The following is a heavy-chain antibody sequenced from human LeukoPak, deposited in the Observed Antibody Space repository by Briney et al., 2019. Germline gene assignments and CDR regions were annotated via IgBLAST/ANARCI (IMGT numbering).Heavy chain of an antibody. J-gene: IGHJ5*02. V-gene: IGHV3-23*01. D-gene: IGHD6-19*01. Sequence: GGSLRLSCTGSGFTFSNYVMSWVRQAPGKRLEWASGISDSGDDTDYADSVKGRFTISRDNSKNTLFLQMNILRVEDTAVYYCVKVGGGGGWYWSPWSQGTLVTVSS. CDR1: GFTFSNYV. CDR2: ISDSGDDT. CDR3: VKVGGGGGWYWSP.